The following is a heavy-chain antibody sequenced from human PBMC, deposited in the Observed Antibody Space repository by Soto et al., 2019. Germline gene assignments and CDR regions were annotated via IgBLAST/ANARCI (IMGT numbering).Heavy chain of an antibody. J-gene: IGHJ5*02. V-gene: IGHV3-30*18. Sequence: GGSLRLSCAASGFTFSSYGMHWVRQAPGKGLEWVAVISYDGSNKYYADSVKGRFTISRDNSKNTLYLQMNSLRAEDTAVYYCAKDRYSSSSGWFDPWGQGTLVTVSS. CDR3: AKDRYSSSSGWFDP. D-gene: IGHD6-6*01. CDR2: ISYDGSNK. CDR1: GFTFSSYG.